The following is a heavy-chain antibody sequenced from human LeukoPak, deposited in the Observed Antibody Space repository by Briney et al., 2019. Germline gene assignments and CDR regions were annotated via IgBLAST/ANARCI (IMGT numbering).Heavy chain of an antibody. D-gene: IGHD5-18*01. CDR1: GFIFDDYA. V-gene: IGHV3-9*01. Sequence: GRSLRLSCAASGFIFDDYAMHWVRQAPGKGLEWVSGISWNSGSIGYADSVKGRFTISRDNAKNSLYLQMNSLRAEDTALYYCAKGARGYSYGYVLDYWGQGTLVTVSS. CDR3: AKGARGYSYGYVLDY. J-gene: IGHJ4*02. CDR2: ISWNSGSI.